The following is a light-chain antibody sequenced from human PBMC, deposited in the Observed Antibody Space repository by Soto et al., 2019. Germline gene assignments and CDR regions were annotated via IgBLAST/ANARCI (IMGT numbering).Light chain of an antibody. CDR1: QSFSSSY. CDR2: GAS. CDR3: QQYGTSIT. Sequence: EIVLTQSPGTLSLSPGERATLSCRASQSFSSSYLAWYQQKPGQAPRLLIYGASSRATGIPDRFSGSGSGTDFTLTSSRLEPEYFAVYYCQQYGTSITFGQGTRLEI. J-gene: IGKJ5*01. V-gene: IGKV3-20*01.